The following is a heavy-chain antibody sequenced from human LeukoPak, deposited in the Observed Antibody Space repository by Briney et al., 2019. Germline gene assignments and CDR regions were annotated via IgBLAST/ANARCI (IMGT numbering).Heavy chain of an antibody. CDR1: GGSFSGYY. CDR2: INHSGST. Sequence: SETLSLTCAVYGGSFSGYYWSWIRQPPGKGLEWIGEINHSGSTNYNPSLKSRVTISVDTSRNQFSLKLSSVTAADTAVYYCARLLVAQGVEDYWGQGTLVTVSS. V-gene: IGHV4-34*01. J-gene: IGHJ4*02. CDR3: ARLLVAQGVEDY. D-gene: IGHD5-12*01.